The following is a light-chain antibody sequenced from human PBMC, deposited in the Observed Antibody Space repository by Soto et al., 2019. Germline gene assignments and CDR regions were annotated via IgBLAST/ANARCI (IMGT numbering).Light chain of an antibody. CDR2: FNSDGSH. V-gene: IGLV4-69*01. CDR3: QTWGTGIPWV. CDR1: SGHSSSA. J-gene: IGLJ3*02. Sequence: QPVLTQSPSASASLGASVNLTCTLSSGHSSSAIAWHQQRPEKGPRYLMKFNSDGSHNKGDGIPDRFSGSRSGAENYLTISSLQSEDEADYYCQTWGTGIPWVFGGGTKVTVL.